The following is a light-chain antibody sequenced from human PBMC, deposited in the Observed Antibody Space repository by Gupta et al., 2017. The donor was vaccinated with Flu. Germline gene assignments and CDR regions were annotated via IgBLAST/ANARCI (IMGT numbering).Light chain of an antibody. CDR3: RLSNSSSDFWV. V-gene: IGLV2-14*01. CDR1: SSDVGRSDY. J-gene: IGLJ3*02. CDR2: DVT. Sequence: QSALTQPASVSGSPGQSITISCTGTSSDVGRSDYVSWYQQHPDKAPKLIMYDVTNRPSGVPRRFSGSKSGNTASLTIYGVKAGDETDYYCRLSNSSSDFWVFGTGTKLTVL.